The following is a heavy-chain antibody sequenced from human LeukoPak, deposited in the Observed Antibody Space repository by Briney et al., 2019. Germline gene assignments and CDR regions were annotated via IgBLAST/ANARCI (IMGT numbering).Heavy chain of an antibody. V-gene: IGHV4-61*02. J-gene: IGHJ4*02. CDR1: GGSISSGDYY. D-gene: IGHD4-11*01. Sequence: PSETLSLTCTVSGGSISSGDYYWSWIRQPAGKGLEWIGRIYTTGSTNYNPSLKSRVTISVDASKNQFPLRLSSVTAADTAVYYCAAHSNYVDYWGQGTLVTVSS. CDR3: AAHSNYVDY. CDR2: IYTTGST.